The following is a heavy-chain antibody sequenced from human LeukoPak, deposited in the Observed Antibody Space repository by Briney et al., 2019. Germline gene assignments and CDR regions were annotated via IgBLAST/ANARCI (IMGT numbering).Heavy chain of an antibody. CDR3: ATAQWLVPYYFDY. CDR2: FDPGDGET. CDR1: GYTLTELS. J-gene: IGHJ4*02. Sequence: ASVKVSCKVSGYTLTELSMHWVRQAPGKGLEWMGGFDPGDGETIYAQKFQGRVTMTEDTSTDTAYMELSSLRSEDTAVYYCATAQWLVPYYFDYWGQGTLVTVSS. D-gene: IGHD6-19*01. V-gene: IGHV1-24*01.